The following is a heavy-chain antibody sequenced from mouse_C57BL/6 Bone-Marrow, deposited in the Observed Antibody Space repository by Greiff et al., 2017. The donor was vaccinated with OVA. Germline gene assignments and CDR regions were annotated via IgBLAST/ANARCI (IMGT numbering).Heavy chain of an antibody. CDR1: GYSIPSGYY. CDR3: ARRDEDFDY. V-gene: IGHV3-6*01. CDR2: ISYDGSN. Sequence: VQLQQSGPGLVKPSQSLSLTCSVTGYSIPSGYYWNWIRQFPGNKLEWMGYISYDGSNNYNPSLKNRISITRDTSKNQFFLKLNSVTTEDTATYYCARRDEDFDYWGQGTTLTVSS. D-gene: IGHD3-3*01. J-gene: IGHJ2*01.